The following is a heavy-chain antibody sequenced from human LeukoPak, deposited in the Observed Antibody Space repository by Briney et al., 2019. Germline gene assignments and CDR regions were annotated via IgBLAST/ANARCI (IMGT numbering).Heavy chain of an antibody. Sequence: ASVKVSCKASGYTFTSYGISWVRQAPGQGLEWMGWINAYNGNTNYAQKLQGRVTMTTDTSTSTAYMELRSLRSDDTAVYYCARDLEYYDSSGYYHTFDYWGQGTLVTVSS. V-gene: IGHV1-18*01. CDR2: INAYNGNT. D-gene: IGHD3-22*01. CDR3: ARDLEYYDSSGYYHTFDY. CDR1: GYTFTSYG. J-gene: IGHJ4*02.